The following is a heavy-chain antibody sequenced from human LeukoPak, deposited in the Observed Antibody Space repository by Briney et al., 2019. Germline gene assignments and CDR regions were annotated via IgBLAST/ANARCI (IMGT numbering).Heavy chain of an antibody. CDR2: PWYDGSNK. V-gene: IGHV3-30*02. Sequence: GGSLRLSCAASGFTFSTYGMHWVRQAPGQGLEWVALPWYDGSNKYYADSVKGRLTISRDNSKNTLYLQMNSLRAEDTAVYYCARESLSSGWSFDYWGQGTLVTVSS. J-gene: IGHJ4*02. CDR3: ARESLSSGWSFDY. CDR1: GFTFSTYG. D-gene: IGHD6-19*01.